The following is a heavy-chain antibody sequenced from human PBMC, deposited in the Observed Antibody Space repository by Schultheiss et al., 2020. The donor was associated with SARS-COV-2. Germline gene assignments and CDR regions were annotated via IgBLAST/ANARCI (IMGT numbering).Heavy chain of an antibody. CDR3: ARTWYSGSYHYWYFDL. D-gene: IGHD1-26*01. J-gene: IGHJ2*01. CDR2: IIPILGIA. CDR1: GGTFSSYA. V-gene: IGHV1-69*04. Sequence: SVKVSCKASGGTFSSYAISWVRQAPGQGLEWMGRIIPILGIANYAQKFQGRVTITADKSTSTAYMELSSLRSEDTAVYYCARTWYSGSYHYWYFDLWGRGTLVTVSS.